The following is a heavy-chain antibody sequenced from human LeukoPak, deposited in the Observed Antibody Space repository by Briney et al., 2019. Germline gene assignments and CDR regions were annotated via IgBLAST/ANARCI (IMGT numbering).Heavy chain of an antibody. CDR1: GFTFSSYS. CDR2: ISSSSYI. D-gene: IGHD5-12*01. CDR3: ARDRDEGLRFRAHLDY. Sequence: PGGSLRLSCAASGFTFSSYSMNWVRQAPGKGLEWVSSISSSSYIYYADSVKGRFTISRDNAKNSLYLQMNSLRAEDTAVYYCARDRDEGLRFRAHLDYWGQGTLVTVSS. J-gene: IGHJ4*02. V-gene: IGHV3-21*01.